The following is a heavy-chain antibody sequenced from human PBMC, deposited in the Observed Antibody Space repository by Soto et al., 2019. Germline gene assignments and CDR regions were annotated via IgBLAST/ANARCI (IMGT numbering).Heavy chain of an antibody. CDR2: ISWDGGST. Sequence: SGGSLRLCCAASGFTFDDYTMHWVRQAPGKGLEWVSLISWDGGSTYYADSVKGRFTISRDNSKNSLYLQMNSLRTEDTALYYCAKDIGYSSSSYYYYGMDVWGQGTTVTVSS. D-gene: IGHD6-6*01. CDR1: GFTFDDYT. J-gene: IGHJ6*02. CDR3: AKDIGYSSSSYYYYGMDV. V-gene: IGHV3-43*01.